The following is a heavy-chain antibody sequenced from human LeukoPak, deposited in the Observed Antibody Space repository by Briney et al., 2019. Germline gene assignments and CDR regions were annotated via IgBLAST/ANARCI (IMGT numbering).Heavy chain of an antibody. J-gene: IGHJ4*02. Sequence: GGSLRLSCAASGFTFSSYGMHWVRQAPGKGLEWVVFIRYDGSNKYYADSVKGRFTISRDNSKNTLYLQMNSLRAEDTAVYYCAKGRGYSYGYHFDYWGQGTLVTVSS. CDR2: IRYDGSNK. CDR1: GFTFSSYG. D-gene: IGHD5-18*01. CDR3: AKGRGYSYGYHFDY. V-gene: IGHV3-30*02.